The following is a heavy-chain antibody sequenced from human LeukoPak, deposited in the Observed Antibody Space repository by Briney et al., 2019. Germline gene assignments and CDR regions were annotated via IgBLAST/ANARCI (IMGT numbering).Heavy chain of an antibody. V-gene: IGHV4-38-2*01. CDR2: IYHSGST. J-gene: IGHJ3*02. D-gene: IGHD3-10*01. CDR1: GYSISSGYY. CDR3: ARYMVRGVVYPLNDAFAI. Sequence: SETLSLTCAVSGYSISSGYYWGWIRQPPGKGLEWIGSIYHSGSTYYNPSLKSRVTISVDTSKNQFSLKLSSVTAADTAVYYCARYMVRGVVYPLNDAFAIWGQGTMVTVSS.